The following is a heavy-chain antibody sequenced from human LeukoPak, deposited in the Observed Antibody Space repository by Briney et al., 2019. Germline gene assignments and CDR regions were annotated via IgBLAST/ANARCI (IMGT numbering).Heavy chain of an antibody. J-gene: IGHJ4*02. D-gene: IGHD1-7*01. Sequence: GGSLRLSCAASGFTVSSNYMSWVRQAPGKGLEWVSVSYSGGSSYYADSVKGRFTISRDNSKNTLYLQMNTLRAEDTAVYFCARGAVDNWNYGKLIDYWGQGTLVTVSS. V-gene: IGHV3-53*01. CDR3: ARGAVDNWNYGKLIDY. CDR1: GFTVSSNY. CDR2: SYSGGSS.